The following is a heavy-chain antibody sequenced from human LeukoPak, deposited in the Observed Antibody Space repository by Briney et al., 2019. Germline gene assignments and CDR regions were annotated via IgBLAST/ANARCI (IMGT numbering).Heavy chain of an antibody. CDR2: ISGSGANT. CDR3: ARTAMGAFDI. Sequence: PGGSLRLSCAASGFTFSSYGMSWVRQAPGKGLEWVSSISGSGANTYYADSVKGRFTISRDNSKNTLYLQMNSLRAEDTAVYYCARTAMGAFDIWGQGTMVTVSS. J-gene: IGHJ3*02. D-gene: IGHD5-18*01. V-gene: IGHV3-23*01. CDR1: GFTFSSYG.